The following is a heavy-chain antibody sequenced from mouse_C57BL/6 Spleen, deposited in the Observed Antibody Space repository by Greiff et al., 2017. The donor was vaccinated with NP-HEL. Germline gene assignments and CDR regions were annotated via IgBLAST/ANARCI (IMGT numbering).Heavy chain of an antibody. J-gene: IGHJ1*03. Sequence: VQRVESGTELVKPGASVKLSCKASGYTFTSYWMHWVKQRPGQGLEWIGNINPSNGGTNYNEKFKSKATLTVDKSSSTAYMQLSSLTSEDSAVYYCARREGYGSSLYWYFDVWGTGTTVTVSS. CDR2: INPSNGGT. D-gene: IGHD1-1*01. V-gene: IGHV1-53*01. CDR1: GYTFTSYW. CDR3: ARREGYGSSLYWYFDV.